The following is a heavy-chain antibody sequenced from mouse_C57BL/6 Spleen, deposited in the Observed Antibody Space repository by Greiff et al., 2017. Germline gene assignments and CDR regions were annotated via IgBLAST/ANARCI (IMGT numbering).Heavy chain of an antibody. CDR2: IDPETGGT. CDR3: TRRGYAGAMDY. J-gene: IGHJ4*01. CDR1: GYTFTDYE. Sequence: QVHVKQSGAELVRPGASVTLSCKASGYTFTDYEMHWVKQTPVHGLEWIGAIDPETGGTAYNQKFKGKAILTADKSSSTAYMELRSLTSEDSAVYYCTRRGYAGAMDYWGQGTSVTVSS. V-gene: IGHV1-15*01. D-gene: IGHD3-1*01.